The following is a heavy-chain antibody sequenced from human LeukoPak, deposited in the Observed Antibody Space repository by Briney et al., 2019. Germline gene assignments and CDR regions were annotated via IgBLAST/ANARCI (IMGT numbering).Heavy chain of an antibody. J-gene: IGHJ5*02. CDR2: ISSSSSYI. Sequence: NPGGSLRLSCAASGFTFSSYSMNWVRQAPGKGLEWVSSISSSSSYIYYADSVKGRFTISRDNAKNSLYLQMNSLRAEDTAVYYCARGVPAAMPSWFDPWGQGTLVTVSS. D-gene: IGHD2-2*01. CDR1: GFTFSSYS. V-gene: IGHV3-21*01. CDR3: ARGVPAAMPSWFDP.